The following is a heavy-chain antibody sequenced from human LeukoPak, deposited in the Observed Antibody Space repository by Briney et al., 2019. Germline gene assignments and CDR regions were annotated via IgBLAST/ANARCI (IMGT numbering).Heavy chain of an antibody. CDR1: GFTFSSYE. D-gene: IGHD6-13*01. J-gene: IGHJ4*02. CDR2: ISSSGSTI. Sequence: GGSLRLSCAASGFTFSSYEMNWVRQAPGKGLEWVSYISSSGSTIYYADSVKGRFTISRDDSKNTLYLQMNSLKTEDTAVYYCTTGWRWGQGTLVTVSS. CDR3: TTGWR. V-gene: IGHV3-48*03.